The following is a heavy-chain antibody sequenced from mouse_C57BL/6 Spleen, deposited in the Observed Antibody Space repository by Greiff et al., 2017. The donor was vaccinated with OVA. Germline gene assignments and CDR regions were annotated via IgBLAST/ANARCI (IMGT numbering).Heavy chain of an antibody. V-gene: IGHV1-82*01. D-gene: IGHD2-1*01. CDR2: IYPGDGDT. CDR3: ARRWYWGAMDY. Sequence: VQLQQSGPELVKPGASVKISCKASGYAFSSSWMNWVKQRPGKGLEWIGRIYPGDGDTNYNGKFKGKATLTADKSSSTAYMQLSSLTSEDSAVYFCARRWYWGAMDYWGQGTSVTVSS. J-gene: IGHJ4*01. CDR1: GYAFSSSW.